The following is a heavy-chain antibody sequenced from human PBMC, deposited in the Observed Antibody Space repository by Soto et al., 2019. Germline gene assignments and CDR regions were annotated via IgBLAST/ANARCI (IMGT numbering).Heavy chain of an antibody. V-gene: IGHV3-15*07. J-gene: IGHJ4*02. CDR3: ATSGTMVYGDSTRPHFDY. CDR2: IKGKTDGGTT. CDR1: GFIFTNAW. D-gene: IGHD4-17*01. Sequence: EVQLVESGGGLAKPGGSLRLSCAVSGFIFTNAWMNWVRQTPGKGLEWVGRIKGKTDGGTTDYLDLVKGRFIISGDESKNTVFLQMNSLETEDTAVYYCATSGTMVYGDSTRPHFDYWGQGTLVTVSS.